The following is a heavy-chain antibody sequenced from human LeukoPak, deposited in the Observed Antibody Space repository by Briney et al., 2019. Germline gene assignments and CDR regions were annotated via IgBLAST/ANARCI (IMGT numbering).Heavy chain of an antibody. CDR3: ARLSETWDFDY. CDR1: GYTFTGYY. CDR2: INPNSGGT. J-gene: IGHJ4*02. D-gene: IGHD1-26*01. V-gene: IGHV1-2*04. Sequence: GASVKVSCKASGYTFTGYYIHWVRQAPGQGLEWMGWINPNSGGTNYAQKFQGWVTMTRDTSISTAYVELSRLRSDDTAVYYCARLSETWDFDYWGQGTLVTVSS.